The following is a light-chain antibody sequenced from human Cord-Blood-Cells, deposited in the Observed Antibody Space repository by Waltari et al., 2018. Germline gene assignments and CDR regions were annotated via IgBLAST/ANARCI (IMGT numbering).Light chain of an antibody. V-gene: IGLV2-14*01. J-gene: IGLJ2*01. Sequence: QSAPAPPAPVSGSPGQTITISRAGTSSDGGGYHYVSWYQQNPGKAPKLVLYDVSSRPSGVSNRFSGSKSGNTASLTISGLQAEDEADYYCSSYTSSSTVVFGGGTKLTVL. CDR3: SSYTSSSTVV. CDR2: DVS. CDR1: SSDGGGYHY.